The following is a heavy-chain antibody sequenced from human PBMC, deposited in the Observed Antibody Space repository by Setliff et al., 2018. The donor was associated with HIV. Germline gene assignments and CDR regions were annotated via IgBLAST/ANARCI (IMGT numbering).Heavy chain of an antibody. CDR3: ARHRVITGSFDY. J-gene: IGHJ4*02. CDR1: DGSVRSSSYY. CDR2: IYYSGSA. Sequence: SETLSLTCTVSDGSVRSSSYYWGWIRQPPGKGLEWIGSIYYSGSAYYNPSLKSRVTISVDTSKNQFSLKLNSVTAADTAVFYCARHRVITGSFDYWGQGTQVTVSS. V-gene: IGHV4-39*01. D-gene: IGHD3-10*01.